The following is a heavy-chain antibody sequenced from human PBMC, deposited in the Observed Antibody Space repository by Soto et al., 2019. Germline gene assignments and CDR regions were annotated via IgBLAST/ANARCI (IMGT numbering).Heavy chain of an antibody. V-gene: IGHV3-73*02. D-gene: IGHD3-22*01. CDR1: GFTFSGSA. CDR2: IRSKANSYAT. Sequence: EVQLVESGGGLVQPGGSLKLSCAASGFTFSGSAMHWVRQASGKGPEWVGRIRSKANSYATAYAASVKGRFTISRDDSKNTAYLQMNSLKTEDTAVYYCTRSYYYDSSGYLDAFDIWGQGTMVTVSS. J-gene: IGHJ3*02. CDR3: TRSYYYDSSGYLDAFDI.